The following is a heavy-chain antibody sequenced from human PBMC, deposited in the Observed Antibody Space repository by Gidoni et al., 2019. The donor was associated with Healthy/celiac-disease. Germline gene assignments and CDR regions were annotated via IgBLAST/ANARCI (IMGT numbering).Heavy chain of an antibody. CDR1: GFTFSSYW. J-gene: IGHJ4*02. Sequence: EVQLVESGGGLVQPGGSLRLSCAASGFTFSSYWMSWVRQAPGKGLEWVANIKQDGREKYYVDSVKGRFTISRDNAKNSLYLQMNSLRAEDTAVYYCARDPSASSPAPPFDYWGQGTLVTVSS. V-gene: IGHV3-7*01. CDR3: ARDPSASSPAPPFDY. CDR2: IKQDGREK. D-gene: IGHD2-2*01.